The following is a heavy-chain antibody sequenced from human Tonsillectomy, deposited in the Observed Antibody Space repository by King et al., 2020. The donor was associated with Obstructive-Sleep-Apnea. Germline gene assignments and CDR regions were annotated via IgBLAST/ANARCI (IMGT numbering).Heavy chain of an antibody. D-gene: IGHD3-9*01. CDR3: AKGLYFGRYEY. V-gene: IGHV4-34*01. CDR1: GASFSGYY. CDR2: RNHSGST. Sequence: VQLQQWGAGLLKPSETLSLTCAVDGASFSGYYWSWIRQPPGKGLEWIGERNHSGSTNYNPSLKSRVTILLDTSKNQFSLKLTSVTAADTAVYHCAKGLYFGRYEYWGQGPLVTVSS. J-gene: IGHJ4*02.